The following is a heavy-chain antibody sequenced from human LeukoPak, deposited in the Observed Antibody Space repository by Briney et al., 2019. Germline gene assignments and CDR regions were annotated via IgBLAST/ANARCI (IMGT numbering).Heavy chain of an antibody. CDR2: INTNSGAT. V-gene: IGHV1-2*02. D-gene: IGHD2-15*01. CDR3: ARPLYCAASVALNPNSLDY. CDR1: GYTFTDYS. J-gene: IGHJ4*02. Sequence: ASVKVSCKASGYTFTDYSIHWVRQAPGQGLEWMGWINTNSGATNYAQKFQGRVTMTRDTSISTAYMELSSLRSDDTAVYYCARPLYCAASVALNPNSLDYWGQGTLVTVSS.